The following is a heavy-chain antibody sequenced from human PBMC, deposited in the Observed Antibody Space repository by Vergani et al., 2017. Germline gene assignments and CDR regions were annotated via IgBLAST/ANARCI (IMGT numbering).Heavy chain of an antibody. Sequence: EVQLVQSGAEVKKPGESLTISCKGSGYSFTNYWIGWVRQMPGKGLEWMGIIYPGDSETRYSPSFQGQVTISADKSISTAYLQWSSLKASDTAMYYCARHVGAAGTSGGFQDWGQGTLVTVSS. CDR2: IYPGDSET. CDR3: ARHVGAAGTSGGFQD. J-gene: IGHJ1*01. D-gene: IGHD6-13*01. V-gene: IGHV5-51*01. CDR1: GYSFTNYW.